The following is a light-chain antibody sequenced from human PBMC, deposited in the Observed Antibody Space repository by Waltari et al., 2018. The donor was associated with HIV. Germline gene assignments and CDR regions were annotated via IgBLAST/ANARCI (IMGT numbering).Light chain of an antibody. V-gene: IGKV1-5*03. CDR2: KAS. CDR3: QQYNSYSWT. Sequence: DIQMTQSPSTLYASVGDRVTIPCRASQTISSGLACYQQKPGKAPNLLIYKASSLETGVPSRFSGSGSGTEFTLTISSLQPDDFATYYCQQYNSYSWTFGQGTKVEIK. CDR1: QTISSG. J-gene: IGKJ1*01.